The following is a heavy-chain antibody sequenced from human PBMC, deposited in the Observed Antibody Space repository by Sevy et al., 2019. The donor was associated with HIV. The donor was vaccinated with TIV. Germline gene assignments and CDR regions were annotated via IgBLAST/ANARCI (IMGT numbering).Heavy chain of an antibody. V-gene: IGHV1-69*13. CDR1: GGTFSSYA. CDR2: IIPIFGTA. Sequence: ASVKVSCKASGGTFSSYAISWVRQAPGQGLEWMGGIIPIFGTANYAQKFQGRVTITADESTSTAYMELSSLRSEDTAVYYCARDTDTYYDSGGYYFPPRFDPWGQGTLVTVSS. J-gene: IGHJ5*02. D-gene: IGHD3-22*01. CDR3: ARDTDTYYDSGGYYFPPRFDP.